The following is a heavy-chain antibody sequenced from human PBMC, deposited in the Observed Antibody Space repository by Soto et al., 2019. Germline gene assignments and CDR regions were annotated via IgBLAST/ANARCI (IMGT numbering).Heavy chain of an antibody. Sequence: SETLSLTCTVSGGSISSGDYYWSWIRQPPGKGLEWIGYIYYSGSTYYNPSLKSRVTISVDTSKNQFSLKLSSVTAADTAVYYCALVVITSGSLDYWGQGTLVTVSS. J-gene: IGHJ4*02. CDR2: IYYSGST. CDR1: GGSISSGDYY. CDR3: ALVVITSGSLDY. D-gene: IGHD3-22*01. V-gene: IGHV4-30-4*01.